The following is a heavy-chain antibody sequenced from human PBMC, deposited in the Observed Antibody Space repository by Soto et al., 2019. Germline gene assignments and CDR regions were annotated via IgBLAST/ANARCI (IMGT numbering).Heavy chain of an antibody. J-gene: IGHJ6*02. D-gene: IGHD4-17*01. Sequence: QVQLVQSGAEVRKPGSSVTVSCKASGGTFSTYGITWVRQAPGQGLEWMGNIIPLIGTANYAQRFRGRVTITADESTTTAYMELTSLRSEDTAVYYCARVVMTTVPASFYDGLAVWGQATTVTVSS. CDR3: ARVVMTTVPASFYDGLAV. CDR2: IIPLIGTA. V-gene: IGHV1-69*18. CDR1: GGTFSTYG.